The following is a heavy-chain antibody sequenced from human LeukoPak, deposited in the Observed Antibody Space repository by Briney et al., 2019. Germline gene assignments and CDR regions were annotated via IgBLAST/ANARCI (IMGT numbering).Heavy chain of an antibody. V-gene: IGHV4-38-2*02. J-gene: IGHJ6*03. Sequence: SETLSLTCTVSGYSISSGYYWSWIRQPPGKGLEWIGEINHSGSTNYNPSLKSRVTISVDTSKNQFSLKLSSVTAADTAVYYCARVYGDYYYYYMDVWGKGTTVTVSS. CDR3: ARVYGDYYYYYMDV. CDR2: INHSGST. D-gene: IGHD4-17*01. CDR1: GYSISSGYY.